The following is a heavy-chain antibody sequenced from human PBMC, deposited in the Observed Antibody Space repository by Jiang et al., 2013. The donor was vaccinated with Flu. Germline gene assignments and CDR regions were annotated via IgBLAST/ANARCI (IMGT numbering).Heavy chain of an antibody. Sequence: GAEVKKPGASVKVSCKASGYTFTGYYMHWVRQAPGQGLEWMGWINPNSGGTNYAQKFQGRVTMTRDTSISTAYMELSRLRSDDTAVYYCARAWSRYCSGGSCYLSNDYWAREPWSPSPQ. CDR2: INPNSGGT. V-gene: IGHV1-2*02. D-gene: IGHD2-15*01. J-gene: IGHJ4*02. CDR1: GYTFTGYY. CDR3: ARAWSRYCSGGSCYLSNDY.